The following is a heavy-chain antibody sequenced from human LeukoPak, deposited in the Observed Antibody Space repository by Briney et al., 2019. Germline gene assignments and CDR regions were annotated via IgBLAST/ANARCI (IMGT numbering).Heavy chain of an antibody. V-gene: IGHV4-59*01. CDR1: GGSISNYY. Sequence: PSETLSLTCTVSGGSISNYYWNWIRQTPEKGLEWIGYISYAGSTAYNPSLRSRVTISVDASKNQFSLSLSSVTAADTAVYYCARANFNYHDTSGYNYWGQGTLVTVSS. D-gene: IGHD3-22*01. CDR2: ISYAGST. CDR3: ARANFNYHDTSGYNY. J-gene: IGHJ4*02.